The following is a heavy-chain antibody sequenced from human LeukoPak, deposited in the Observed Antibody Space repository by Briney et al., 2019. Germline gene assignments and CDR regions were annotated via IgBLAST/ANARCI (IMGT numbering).Heavy chain of an antibody. CDR1: SGSISSYY. CDR2: IFYSGIT. Sequence: PSETLSLTCTVSSGSISSYYWSWIRQPPGKGLEWIGYIFYSGITNYNPSLSLKSRVTISVDTSKSQFSLKLSSVTAADTAVYYCATGSGSYYKPFDYWGQGTLVTVSS. CDR3: ATGSGSYYKPFDY. D-gene: IGHD3-10*01. J-gene: IGHJ4*02. V-gene: IGHV4-59*08.